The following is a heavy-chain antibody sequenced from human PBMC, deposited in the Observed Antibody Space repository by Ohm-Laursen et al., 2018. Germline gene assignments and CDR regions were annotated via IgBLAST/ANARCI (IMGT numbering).Heavy chain of an antibody. Sequence: GASVKVSCKASGYTFTSYDINWVRQATGQGLEWMGWMNPNSGNTGYAQKFQGRVTMTRNTSISTAYMELSSLRSEDAAVYYCARGGGYSSSSNYYYGMDVWGQGTTVTVSS. CDR1: GYTFTSYD. CDR2: MNPNSGNT. V-gene: IGHV1-8*01. D-gene: IGHD6-6*01. J-gene: IGHJ6*02. CDR3: ARGGGYSSSSNYYYGMDV.